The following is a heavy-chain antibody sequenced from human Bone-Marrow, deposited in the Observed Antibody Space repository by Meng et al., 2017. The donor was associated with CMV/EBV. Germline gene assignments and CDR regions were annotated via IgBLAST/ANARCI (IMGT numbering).Heavy chain of an antibody. J-gene: IGHJ4*02. V-gene: IGHV3-19*01. D-gene: IGHD3-16*01. CDR3: AKDLHDYVWGTYNVDY. CDR1: GFTFSNSD. CDR2: VSWNGSRT. Sequence: GESLKISCAASGFTFSNSDMNWVRQAPGKGLEWVSGVSWNGSRTHYADSVKGRFIISRDNSRNFLYQQMNSLRPEDMAVYSCAKDLHDYVWGTYNVDYWGRGTLVTVSS.